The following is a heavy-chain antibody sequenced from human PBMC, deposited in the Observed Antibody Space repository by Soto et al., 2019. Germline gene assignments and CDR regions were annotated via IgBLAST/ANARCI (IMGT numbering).Heavy chain of an antibody. V-gene: IGHV1-69*06. CDR3: AIQDPYYYDSSGTGAFDI. CDR2: IIPIFGTA. CDR1: GGTFSSYA. D-gene: IGHD3-22*01. Sequence: QVQLVQSGAEVKKPGSSVKVSCKASGGTFSSYAISWVRQAPGQGLEWMGGIIPIFGTANYAQKFQGRVTITADKSTSTAYMELSSLRSEDTAVYYCAIQDPYYYDSSGTGAFDIWGQGTTVTVSS. J-gene: IGHJ3*02.